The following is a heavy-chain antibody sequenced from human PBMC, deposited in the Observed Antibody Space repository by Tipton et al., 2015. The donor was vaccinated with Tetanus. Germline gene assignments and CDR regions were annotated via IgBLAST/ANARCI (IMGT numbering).Heavy chain of an antibody. CDR2: INHSGST. V-gene: IGHV4-34*01. Sequence: TLSLTCNVSGGSINTGGYYWSWIRQSPGKGLEWIGEINHSGSTTYSPSFKSRVTISVDTPKNQFSLKLTSLTVADTAVYYCARGGSYSYGPRGFDLWGRGTLVTVSS. J-gene: IGHJ2*01. CDR3: ARGGSYSYGPRGFDL. CDR1: GGSINTGGYY. D-gene: IGHD5-18*01.